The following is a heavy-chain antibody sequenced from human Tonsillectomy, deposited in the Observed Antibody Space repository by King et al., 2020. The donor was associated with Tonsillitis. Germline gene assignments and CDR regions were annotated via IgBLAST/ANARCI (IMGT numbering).Heavy chain of an antibody. D-gene: IGHD1-26*01. V-gene: IGHV3-48*03. Sequence: VQLVESGGGFVQPGGSLRLSCAASGFTLSSYEMDWVRQAPGKGLEWVSYISSGGTTIDYADSVKGRFTISRDNAKNSLYLQMNSLRAEDTAVYYCARDSWELRNYYMDVWGKGPTVTVSS. CDR2: ISSGGTTI. CDR1: GFTLSSYE. J-gene: IGHJ6*03. CDR3: ARDSWELRNYYMDV.